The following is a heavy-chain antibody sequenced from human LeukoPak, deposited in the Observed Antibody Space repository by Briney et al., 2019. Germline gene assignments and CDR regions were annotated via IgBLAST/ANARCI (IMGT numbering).Heavy chain of an antibody. CDR1: GFTFTSYA. V-gene: IGHV3-30-3*01. CDR3: ARDWPDSSGYPRGMDV. CDR2: ISYDGSNK. Sequence: GGSLRLSCAASGFTFTSYAMHWVRQAPGKGLEWVAVISYDGSNKYYADSVKGRFTISRDNSKNTLYLQMNSLRAEDTAVYYCARDWPDSSGYPRGMDVWGQGTTVTVSS. J-gene: IGHJ6*02. D-gene: IGHD3-22*01.